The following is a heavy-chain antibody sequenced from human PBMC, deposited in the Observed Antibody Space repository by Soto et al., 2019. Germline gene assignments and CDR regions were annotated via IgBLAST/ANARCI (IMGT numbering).Heavy chain of an antibody. CDR2: ISSSSSYI. CDR3: ARARDGYTPGTYYYYYYGMDD. D-gene: IGHD5-12*01. J-gene: IGHJ6*02. Sequence: GGSLRLSCAASGFTFSSYGMNWVRQAPGKGLEWVSSISSSSSYIYYADSVKGRFTISRDNAKNSLYLQMNSLRAEDTAVYYCARARDGYTPGTYYYYYYGMDDWGQGTTVTVSS. CDR1: GFTFSSYG. V-gene: IGHV3-21*01.